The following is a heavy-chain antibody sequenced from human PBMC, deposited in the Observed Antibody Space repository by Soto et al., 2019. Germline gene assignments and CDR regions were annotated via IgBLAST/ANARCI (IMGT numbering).Heavy chain of an antibody. J-gene: IGHJ6*03. CDR2: INPSGGST. V-gene: IGHV1-46*01. D-gene: IGHD3-16*01. Sequence: ASVKVSCKASGYTFTSYYMHWVRQAPGQGLEWMGIINPSGGSTSYAQKFQGRVTMTRDTSTSTVYMELSSLRSEDTAVYYCARDPAGGTPYYYYCYMDVWGKGTTVTVSS. CDR3: ARDPAGGTPYYYYCYMDV. CDR1: GYTFTSYY.